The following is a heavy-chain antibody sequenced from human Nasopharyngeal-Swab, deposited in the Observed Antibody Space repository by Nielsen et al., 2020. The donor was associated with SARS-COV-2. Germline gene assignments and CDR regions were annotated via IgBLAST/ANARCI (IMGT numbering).Heavy chain of an antibody. V-gene: IGHV4-59*12. CDR2: IYYSGYT. CDR3: ARVGRFLEWLLSTNYYYYMDV. Sequence: SETLSLTCTVSGGSISSYYWSWIRQPPGKGLEWIGYIYYSGYTNYNPSLKSRVTISVDTSKNQFSLKLSSVTAADTAVYYCARVGRFLEWLLSTNYYYYMDVWGKGTTVTVSS. D-gene: IGHD3-3*01. J-gene: IGHJ6*03. CDR1: GGSISSYY.